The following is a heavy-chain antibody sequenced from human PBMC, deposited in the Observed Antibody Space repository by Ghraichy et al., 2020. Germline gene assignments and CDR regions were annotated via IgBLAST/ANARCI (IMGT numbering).Heavy chain of an antibody. D-gene: IGHD5-24*01. V-gene: IGHV4-39*01. Sequence: SETLSLTCTVSGGSISRSLYYWGWIRQPPGKGLEWIGSLHYSGSTYYNPSLKSRVTTSVDTSKGQFSLRLSSVTAADTAAYYCAGHGGGYRPSDDYFYFYGMDVWGQGTTVTVSS. J-gene: IGHJ6*02. CDR1: GGSISRSLYY. CDR2: LHYSGST. CDR3: AGHGGGYRPSDDYFYFYGMDV.